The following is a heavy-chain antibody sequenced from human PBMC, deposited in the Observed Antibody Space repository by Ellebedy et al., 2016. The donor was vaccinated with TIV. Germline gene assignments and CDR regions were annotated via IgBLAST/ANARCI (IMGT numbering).Heavy chain of an antibody. D-gene: IGHD3-10*01. V-gene: IGHV4-39*07. CDR2: IYYSGST. CDR3: AREDFVGYGSGSF. Sequence: GSLRLXXTVSGGSISSSSYYWGWIRQPPGQGLEWIGSIYYSGSTYYNPSLKSRVTISVDTSKNQFSLKLSSVTAADTAVYYCAREDFVGYGSGSFWGQGTLVTVSS. J-gene: IGHJ4*02. CDR1: GGSISSSSYY.